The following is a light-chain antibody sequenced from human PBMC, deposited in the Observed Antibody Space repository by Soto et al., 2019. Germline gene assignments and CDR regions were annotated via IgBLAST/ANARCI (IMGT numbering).Light chain of an antibody. CDR2: EVS. CDR3: RSYTSSSPLV. CDR1: SSDVGGYNY. J-gene: IGLJ2*01. Sequence: QSALTQPASVSGSPGQSITISCTGTSSDVGGYNYVSWYQQHRGKAPKLMIYEVSNRPPGVSNRFSGSKSGNTASLTISGLQAEDEADYYCRSYTSSSPLVFGGGTKLTVL. V-gene: IGLV2-14*01.